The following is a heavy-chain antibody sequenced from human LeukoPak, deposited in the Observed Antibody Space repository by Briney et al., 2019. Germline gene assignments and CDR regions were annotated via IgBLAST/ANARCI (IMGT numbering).Heavy chain of an antibody. Sequence: GGSLRLSCVASGFTISNNYMSWVRQAPGKGLEWVSTIYSAGDTYYADSMKARFSISRDKSKNTLYLQISSLQPEDTAVYFCARARGAYSNFDYWGQGTLVTVSS. V-gene: IGHV3-66*02. CDR3: ARARGAYSNFDY. CDR1: GFTISNNY. CDR2: IYSAGDT. J-gene: IGHJ4*02. D-gene: IGHD4-11*01.